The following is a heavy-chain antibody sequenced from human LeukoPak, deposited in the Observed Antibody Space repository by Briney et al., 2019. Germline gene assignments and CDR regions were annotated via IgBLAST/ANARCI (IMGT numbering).Heavy chain of an antibody. CDR2: ISSSSSYI. V-gene: IGHV3-21*01. J-gene: IGHJ5*02. CDR3: ARDSKRYDFWSGYYGPNWFDP. D-gene: IGHD3-3*01. Sequence: GGSLRLSCAGSGFTFSTYWMNWVRQAPGKGLEWVSSISSSSSYIYYADSVKGRFTISRDNAKNSLYLQMNSLRAEDTAVYYCARDSKRYDFWSGYYGPNWFDPWGQGTLVTVSS. CDR1: GFTFSTYW.